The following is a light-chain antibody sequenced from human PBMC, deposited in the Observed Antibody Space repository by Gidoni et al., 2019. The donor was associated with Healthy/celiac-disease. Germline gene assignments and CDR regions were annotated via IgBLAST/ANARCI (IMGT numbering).Light chain of an antibody. Sequence: DIQFTQSPSFPSASVGDRVTITCRASQGISSYLAWYQQKPGKAPKLLIYAASTLQSGVPSRFSGSGSGTEFTLTISSLQPEDFATYYCQQLNSYPRSFGQGTKLEIK. CDR3: QQLNSYPRS. CDR1: QGISSY. V-gene: IGKV1-9*01. J-gene: IGKJ2*04. CDR2: AAS.